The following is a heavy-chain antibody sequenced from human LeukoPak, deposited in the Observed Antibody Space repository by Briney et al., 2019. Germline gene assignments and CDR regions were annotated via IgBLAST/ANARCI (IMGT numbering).Heavy chain of an antibody. Sequence: SVKVSCKASGGTFSSYAVSWVRQAPGQGLEWMGGIIPIFGTANYAQKFQGRVTITADESTSTAYMELSSLRSEDTAVYYCARPQALDDAFDIWGQGTMVTVSS. CDR2: IIPIFGTA. CDR1: GGTFSSYA. CDR3: ARPQALDDAFDI. V-gene: IGHV1-69*13. D-gene: IGHD3-3*01. J-gene: IGHJ3*02.